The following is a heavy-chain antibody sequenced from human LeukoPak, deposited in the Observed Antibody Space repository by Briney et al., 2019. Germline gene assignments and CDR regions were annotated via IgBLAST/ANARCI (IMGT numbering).Heavy chain of an antibody. D-gene: IGHD5-24*01. CDR3: ARDGDGYNGKDLDY. CDR1: GGSISSSSYY. V-gene: IGHV4-39*07. CDR2: IYYSGST. Sequence: SETLSLTCTVSGGSISSSSYYWGWIRQPPGKGLEWIGSIYYSGSTYYNPSLKSRVTISVDTSKNQFSLKLSSVTAADTAVYYCARDGDGYNGKDLDYWGQGTLVTVSS. J-gene: IGHJ4*02.